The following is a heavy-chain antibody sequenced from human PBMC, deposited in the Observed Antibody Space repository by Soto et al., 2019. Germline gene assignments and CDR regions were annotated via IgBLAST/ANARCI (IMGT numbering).Heavy chain of an antibody. J-gene: IGHJ4*02. CDR2: IYHSGST. CDR1: GGSISSGGYS. V-gene: IGHV4-30-2*01. D-gene: IGHD3-22*01. CDR3: ARSRTSDTSNYYYYFDY. Sequence: SETLSLTCAVSGGSISSGGYSWSWIRQPPGKGLEWIGYIYHSGSTYYNPSLKSRVTISVDRSKNQFSLKLSSVTAADTAVYYCARSRTSDTSNYYYYFDYWGQGALVTVSS.